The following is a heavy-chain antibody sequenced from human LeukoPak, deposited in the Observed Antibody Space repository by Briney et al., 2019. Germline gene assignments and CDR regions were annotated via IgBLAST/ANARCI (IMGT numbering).Heavy chain of an antibody. Sequence: GGSLRLSRAASGFTFSSYAMSWVRQAPGKGLEWASAISGSGGSTYYADSVKGRFTISRDNSKNTLYLQMNSLRAEDTAVYYCAKLSKAGIAVAGRNYWGQGTLVTVSS. J-gene: IGHJ4*02. CDR1: GFTFSSYA. V-gene: IGHV3-23*01. D-gene: IGHD6-19*01. CDR2: ISGSGGST. CDR3: AKLSKAGIAVAGRNY.